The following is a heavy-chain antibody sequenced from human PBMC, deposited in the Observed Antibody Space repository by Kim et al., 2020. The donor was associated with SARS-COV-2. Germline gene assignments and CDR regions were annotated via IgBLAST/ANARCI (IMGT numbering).Heavy chain of an antibody. V-gene: IGHV4-31*03. CDR3: ARASSVKTFDY. Sequence: SETLSLTCTVSGGSISSGGYYWSWIRQHPGKGLEWIGYIYYSGSTYYNPSLKSRVTISVDTSNNQFSLKLSSVTAADTAVYYCARASSVKTFDYWGQGTLVTVSS. J-gene: IGHJ4*02. D-gene: IGHD6-6*01. CDR1: GGSISSGGYY. CDR2: IYYSGST.